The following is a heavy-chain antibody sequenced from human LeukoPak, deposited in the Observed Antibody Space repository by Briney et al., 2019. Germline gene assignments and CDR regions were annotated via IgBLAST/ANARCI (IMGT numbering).Heavy chain of an antibody. Sequence: PGGSLRLSCAASGFTFSSYAMHWVRQAPGKGLEWVAVISYDGSNKYYADSVKGRFTISRDNSKNTLYLQMNSLRAEDTAVYYCAKAYNWQASTFYYFDYWGQGTLVTVSS. CDR3: AKAYNWQASTFYYFDY. CDR1: GFTFSSYA. V-gene: IGHV3-30-3*01. D-gene: IGHD2/OR15-2a*01. CDR2: ISYDGSNK. J-gene: IGHJ4*02.